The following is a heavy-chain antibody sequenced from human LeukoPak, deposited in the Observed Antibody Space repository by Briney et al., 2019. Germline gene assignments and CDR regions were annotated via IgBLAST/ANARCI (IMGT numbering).Heavy chain of an antibody. D-gene: IGHD2-2*01. V-gene: IGHV3-30*04. CDR3: AKERAPPFYCSSTSCYGNWFDP. CDR2: ISYDGSNK. CDR1: GFTFSSYA. Sequence: GGSLRLSCAASGFTFSSYATHWVRQAPGKGLEWVAVISYDGSNKYYADSVKGRFIISRDNSKDTLYLQMNSLRAEDTAVYYCAKERAPPFYCSSTSCYGNWFDPWGQGTLVTVSS. J-gene: IGHJ5*02.